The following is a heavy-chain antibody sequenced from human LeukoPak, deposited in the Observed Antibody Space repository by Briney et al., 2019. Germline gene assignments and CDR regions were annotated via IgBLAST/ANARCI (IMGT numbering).Heavy chain of an antibody. V-gene: IGHV3-21*01. CDR2: ISSSSSYI. J-gene: IGHJ4*02. CDR3: ARASGDYFDY. CDR1: GFTFSSYS. Sequence: PGGSLRLSCAASGFTFSSYSMNWVRQAPGKGLEWVSSISSSSSYIYYADSVQGRFTTSRDNAKNSLYLQMNSMRAEDPAVYYCARASGDYFDYWGQGTLVTVSS.